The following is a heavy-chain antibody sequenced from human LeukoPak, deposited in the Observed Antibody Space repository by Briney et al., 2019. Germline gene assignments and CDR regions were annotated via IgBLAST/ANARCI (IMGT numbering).Heavy chain of an antibody. J-gene: IGHJ4*02. V-gene: IGHV4-4*07. D-gene: IGHD3-9*01. CDR3: TRDRLLRYFDWFTDY. Sequence: SETLSLTCTVSGGSISSYYWSWIRQPAGKGLEWIGRIYTSGSNNYNPSLKSRVTMSVDTSKNQFSLKLSSVTAADTAVYYCTRDRLLRYFDWFTDYWGQGTLVTVSS. CDR1: GGSISSYY. CDR2: IYTSGSN.